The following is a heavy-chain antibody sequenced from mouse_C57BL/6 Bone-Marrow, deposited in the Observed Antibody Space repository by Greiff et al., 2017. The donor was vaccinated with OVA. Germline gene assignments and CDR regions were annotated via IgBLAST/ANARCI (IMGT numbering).Heavy chain of an antibody. V-gene: IGHV1-81*01. Sequence: VKLVESGAELARPGASVKLSCKASGYTFTSYGISWVKQRTGQGLEWIGEIYPRSGNTYYNEKFKGKATLTADKSSSTAYMELRSLTSEDSAVYFCARRGQLRLQNAMDYWGQGTSVTVSS. CDR3: ARRGQLRLQNAMDY. CDR1: GYTFTSYG. J-gene: IGHJ4*01. D-gene: IGHD3-2*02. CDR2: IYPRSGNT.